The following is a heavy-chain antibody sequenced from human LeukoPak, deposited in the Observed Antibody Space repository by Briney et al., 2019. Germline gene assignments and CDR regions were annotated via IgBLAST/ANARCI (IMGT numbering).Heavy chain of an antibody. CDR3: ARQDCSGGSCFRNYWFDP. D-gene: IGHD2-15*01. Sequence: GGSLEISCKGSGYIFTSYWISGVRQLPGKGREWMGRIDPSDSYTNYSPSFQGHVTISADKSISTAYLQWSSLKASDTAMYYCARQDCSGGSCFRNYWFDPWGQGTLVTVSS. J-gene: IGHJ5*02. V-gene: IGHV5-10-1*01. CDR2: IDPSDSYT. CDR1: GYIFTSYW.